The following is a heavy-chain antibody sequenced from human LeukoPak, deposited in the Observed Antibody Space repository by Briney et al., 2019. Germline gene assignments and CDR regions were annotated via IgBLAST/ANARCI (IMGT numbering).Heavy chain of an antibody. J-gene: IGHJ6*02. CDR1: GGSISSGDYY. Sequence: KTSETLSLTCTVSGGSISSGDYYWSWIRQPPGTGLEWIGYIYYSGSTYYNPSLKSRVTISVDTSKNQFSLKLSSVTAADTAVYYCARGTYYYDSSGYYYYYYGMDVWGQGTTVTVSS. CDR3: ARGTYYYDSSGYYYYYYGMDV. V-gene: IGHV4-30-4*01. CDR2: IYYSGST. D-gene: IGHD3-22*01.